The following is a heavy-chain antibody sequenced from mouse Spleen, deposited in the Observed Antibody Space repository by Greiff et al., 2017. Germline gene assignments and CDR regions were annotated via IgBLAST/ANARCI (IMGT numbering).Heavy chain of an antibody. V-gene: IGHV1-82*01. Sequence: VQLQQSGPELVKPGASVKISCKASGYAFSSSWMNWVKQRPGKGLEWIGRIYPGDGDTNYNGKFKGKATLTADKSSSTAYMQLSSLTSEDSAVYFCARRGTAQVFDYWGQGTTLTVSS. J-gene: IGHJ2*01. CDR1: GYAFSSSW. D-gene: IGHD3-2*02. CDR3: ARRGTAQVFDY. CDR2: IYPGDGDT.